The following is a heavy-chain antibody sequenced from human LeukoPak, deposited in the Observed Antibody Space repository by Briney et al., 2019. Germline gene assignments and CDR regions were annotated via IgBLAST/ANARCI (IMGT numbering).Heavy chain of an antibody. D-gene: IGHD3-9*01. Sequence: SETLSLTCTVSGGSISSSSYYWGWIRQPPGKGLEWIGSIYYSGSTYYNPSLKSRVTISVDTSKNQFSLKLSSVTAADTAVYYCARVLTGYLSYYYYYMDVWGKGTTVTVSS. CDR2: IYYSGST. CDR1: GGSISSSSYY. CDR3: ARVLTGYLSYYYYYMDV. J-gene: IGHJ6*03. V-gene: IGHV4-39*07.